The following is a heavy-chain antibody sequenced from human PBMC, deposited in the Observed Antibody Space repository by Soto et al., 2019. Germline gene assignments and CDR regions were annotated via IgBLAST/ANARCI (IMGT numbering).Heavy chain of an antibody. CDR2: INSDGSST. D-gene: IGHD2-15*01. J-gene: IGHJ6*02. CDR1: GFTFSSYW. V-gene: IGHV3-74*01. Sequence: GGSLRLSCAASGFTFSSYWMHWVRQAPGKGLVWVSRINSDGSSTSYADSVKGRFTISRDNAKNTLYLQMNSLRAEDTAVYYCARVKVVAVYGMDVWGQGTTVTVS. CDR3: ARVKVVAVYGMDV.